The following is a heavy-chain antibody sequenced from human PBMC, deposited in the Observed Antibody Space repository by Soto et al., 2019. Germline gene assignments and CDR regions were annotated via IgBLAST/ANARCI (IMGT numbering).Heavy chain of an antibody. CDR2: IYHSGST. Sequence: QLQLQESGSGLVKPSQTLSLTCAVSGGSISSGGYSWSWIRQPPGKGLEWIGYIYHSGSTYYNPSLKSRVTISVDRSKNQFSLKLSSVTDADTAVYYCDRVATAMYYFDYWGQGTLVTVSS. V-gene: IGHV4-30-2*01. J-gene: IGHJ4*02. CDR1: GGSISSGGYS. CDR3: DRVATAMYYFDY. D-gene: IGHD5-18*01.